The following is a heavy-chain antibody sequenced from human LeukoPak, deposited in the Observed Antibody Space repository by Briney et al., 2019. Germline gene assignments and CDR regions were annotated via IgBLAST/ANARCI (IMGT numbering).Heavy chain of an antibody. V-gene: IGHV3-11*04. CDR2: ISISGFTV. J-gene: IGHJ4*02. Sequence: SGGSLTLSCAASGFTFSDYYMNWVRQAPGKGLEWISYISISGFTVYYADSVKGRFTISRDNNDNLLYLEMTSLRPEDTATYYCAGNFYDGSGYPTFDYWGQGALVAVSS. CDR1: GFTFSDYY. D-gene: IGHD3-22*01. CDR3: AGNFYDGSGYPTFDY.